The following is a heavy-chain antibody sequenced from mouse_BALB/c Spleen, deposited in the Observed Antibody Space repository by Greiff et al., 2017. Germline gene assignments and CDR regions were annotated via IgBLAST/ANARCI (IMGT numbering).Heavy chain of an antibody. CDR1: GYTFTDYN. CDR3: ARRPRQLGLLRFDD. Sequence: VQLKQSAAELARPGASVKISCKASGYTFTDYNMDWVKQSHGKSLEWIGDINPNYDSTSYNQKFKGKATLTVDKSSSTAYMELRSLTSEDTAVYYCARRPRQLGLLRFDDWGQGTTLTVSS. CDR2: INPNYDST. J-gene: IGHJ2*01. D-gene: IGHD3-2*01. V-gene: IGHV1-18*01.